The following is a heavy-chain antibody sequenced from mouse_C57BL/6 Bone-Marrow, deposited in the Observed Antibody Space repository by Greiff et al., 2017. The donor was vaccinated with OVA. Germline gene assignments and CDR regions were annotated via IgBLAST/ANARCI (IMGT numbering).Heavy chain of an antibody. V-gene: IGHV1-54*01. D-gene: IGHD1-1*01. Sequence: QVHVKQSGAELVRPGTSVKVSCKASGYAFTNYLIEWVKQRPGQGLEWIGVINPGSGGTNYNEKFKGKATLTADKSSSTAYMQLSSLTSEDSAVYFCARYGSSPDYYAMDYWGQGTSVTVSS. CDR1: GYAFTNYL. CDR3: ARYGSSPDYYAMDY. CDR2: INPGSGGT. J-gene: IGHJ4*01.